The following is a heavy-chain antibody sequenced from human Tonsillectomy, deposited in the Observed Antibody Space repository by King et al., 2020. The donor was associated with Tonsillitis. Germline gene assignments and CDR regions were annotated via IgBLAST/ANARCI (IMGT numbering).Heavy chain of an antibody. V-gene: IGHV3-23*04. CDR3: AKKVLQSSGPYYFDF. D-gene: IGHD5-24*01. CDR2: ISGSGDTT. J-gene: IGHJ4*02. CDR1: GFTFSSYA. Sequence: VQLVESGGGLVQPGGSLRLSCAASGFTFSSYAMTWVRQAPGKGLEWVSLISGSGDTTYYADSVKGRFTISRDISKNTLYLQMNSLRAEDTAVYYCAKKVLQSSGPYYFDFWGQGTLVAVSS.